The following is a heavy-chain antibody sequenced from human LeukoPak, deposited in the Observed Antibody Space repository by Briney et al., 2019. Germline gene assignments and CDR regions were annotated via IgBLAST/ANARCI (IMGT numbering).Heavy chain of an antibody. Sequence: SETLSLTCTVSGGSISSYYWSWIRQPPGKGLEWIGYIYHSGSTYYNPSLKSRVTISVDRSKNQFSLKLSSVTAADTAVYYCAATQGPSYRPFDYWGQGTLVTVSS. J-gene: IGHJ4*02. CDR2: IYHSGST. CDR1: GGSISSYY. V-gene: IGHV4-59*04. D-gene: IGHD5-18*01. CDR3: AATQGPSYRPFDY.